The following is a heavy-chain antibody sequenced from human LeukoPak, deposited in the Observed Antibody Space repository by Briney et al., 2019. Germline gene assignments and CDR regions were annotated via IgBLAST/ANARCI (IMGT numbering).Heavy chain of an antibody. J-gene: IGHJ4*02. V-gene: IGHV3-21*01. CDR2: FGTRSTSI. D-gene: IGHD3-22*01. CDR3: AREVSEGFDF. CDR1: GFTFSGYS. Sequence: PGGSLRLSCTASGFTFSGYSMNWIRQAPGKGLEWVSSFGTRSTSIYHAGSVKGRFAISRDNAKNSLYLQMNSLRAEDSALYYCAREVSEGFDFWGQGTLVTVSS.